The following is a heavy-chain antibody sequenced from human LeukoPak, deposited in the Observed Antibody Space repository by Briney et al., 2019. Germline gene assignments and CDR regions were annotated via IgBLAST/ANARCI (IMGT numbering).Heavy chain of an antibody. D-gene: IGHD3-10*01. V-gene: IGHV4-34*01. CDR2: INHSGST. Sequence: SETLFLTCAVYGGSFSGYYWSWIGQPPGKGREWIGEINHSGSTNYNPSLTSRVTISVRTSKSPFSLKLSSVTAADPAVYYCARGQRGLVRGVAPLFDYWGQRTLVTVSS. J-gene: IGHJ4*02. CDR1: GGSFSGYY. CDR3: ARGQRGLVRGVAPLFDY.